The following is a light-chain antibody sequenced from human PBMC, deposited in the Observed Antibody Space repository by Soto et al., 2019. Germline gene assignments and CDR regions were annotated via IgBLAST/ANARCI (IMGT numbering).Light chain of an antibody. CDR1: SSNIGAGYN. J-gene: IGLJ3*02. CDR2: GNS. Sequence: QSVLTQPPSVSGAPGPRVTISFTGSSSNIGAGYNVHWYQQLPGTAPKLLIYGNSNRPSGVPDRFSGSKSGTSASLAITGLQAEDEADYYCQSYESSLSGSVFGLRTKLNVL. CDR3: QSYESSLSGSV. V-gene: IGLV1-40*01.